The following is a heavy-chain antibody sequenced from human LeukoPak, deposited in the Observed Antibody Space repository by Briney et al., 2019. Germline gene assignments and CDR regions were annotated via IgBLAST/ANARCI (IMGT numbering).Heavy chain of an antibody. CDR1: GGSFSGYC. V-gene: IGHV4-34*01. CDR2: INHSGST. CDR3: ARRRYSSGWYPTTFDY. Sequence: SETLSLTYAVNGGSFSGYCWSWIRQPPGKGLEWIGEINHSGSTNYNPSLKSRVTISVDTSKNQFSLKLSSVTAADTAVYYCARRRYSSGWYPTTFDYWGQGTLVTVSS. J-gene: IGHJ4*02. D-gene: IGHD6-19*01.